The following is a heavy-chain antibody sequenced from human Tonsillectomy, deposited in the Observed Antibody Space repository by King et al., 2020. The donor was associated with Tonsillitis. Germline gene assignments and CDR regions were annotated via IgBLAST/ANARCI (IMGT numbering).Heavy chain of an antibody. CDR2: ISGGGGNT. CDR1: GFTFSSYV. CDR3: AKDGVGHTAAHYFDY. Sequence: VQLVESGGGLVQPGGSLRLSCAASGFTFSSYVMSWVRQAPGKGLEWVSTISGGGGNTFYADSVKGRFTLSRDNSNNTLYLQMHSLRAEDTAVYYCAKDGVGHTAAHYFDYWGQGPLVTVSS. J-gene: IGHJ4*02. V-gene: IGHV3-23*04. D-gene: IGHD6-25*01.